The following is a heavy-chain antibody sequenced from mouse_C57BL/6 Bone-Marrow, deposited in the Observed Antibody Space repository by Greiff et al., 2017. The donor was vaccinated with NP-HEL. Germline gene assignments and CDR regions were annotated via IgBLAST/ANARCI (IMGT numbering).Heavy chain of an antibody. V-gene: IGHV1-54*01. CDR2: INPGSGGT. J-gene: IGHJ2*01. CDR3: ARCTIVFDY. CDR1: GYAFTNYL. Sequence: VQLQQSGAELVRPGTSVKVSCKASGYAFTNYLIEWVKQRPGQGLEWIGVINPGSGGTNYNEKFKGKATLTADKASSTAYMQLSSLTSEDSAVYFCARCTIVFDYWGQGTTLTVSS.